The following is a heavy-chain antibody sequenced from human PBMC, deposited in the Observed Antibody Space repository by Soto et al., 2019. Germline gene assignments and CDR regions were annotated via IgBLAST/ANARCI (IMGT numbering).Heavy chain of an antibody. CDR1: GFTFDDYA. D-gene: IGHD5-12*01. CDR3: AKDMGYDLSPLGYFDY. J-gene: IGHJ4*02. Sequence: PGGSLRLSCAASGFTFDDYAMHWVRQAPGKGLECVSGISWNSGSIGYADSVKGRFTISRDNAKNSLYLQMNSLRSEDTALYYCAKDMGYDLSPLGYFDYWGQGTLVTVSS. V-gene: IGHV3-9*01. CDR2: ISWNSGSI.